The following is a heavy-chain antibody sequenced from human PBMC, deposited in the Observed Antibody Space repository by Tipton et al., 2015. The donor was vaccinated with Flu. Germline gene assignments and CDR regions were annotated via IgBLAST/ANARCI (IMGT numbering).Heavy chain of an antibody. CDR2: IRQDGGEA. CDR3: VRDWDGSDFIDY. CDR1: GFTFNRHW. J-gene: IGHJ4*02. V-gene: IGHV3-7*01. D-gene: IGHD1-26*01. Sequence: SLRLSCEASGFTFNRHWMTWVRQAPGRGLEWVADIRQDGGEARYVDSVKGRFSISRDNAKNSLYLEMNSLRVEDTSVYYCVRDWDGSDFIDYWGQGTLVTVSS.